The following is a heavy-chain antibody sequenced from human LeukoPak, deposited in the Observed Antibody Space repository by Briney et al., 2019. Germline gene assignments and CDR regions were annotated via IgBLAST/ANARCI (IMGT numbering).Heavy chain of an antibody. D-gene: IGHD6-19*01. CDR3: ARGGSSGWYYFDY. CDR2: IYYSGRT. Sequence: KPSETLSLTCTVSGGSIISYYWSWIRQPPGKGLEWIGYIYYSGRTNYNPSLKSRVTISVDTSKNQFSLKLSSVTAADTAVYYCARGGSSGWYYFDYWGQGTLVTVSS. V-gene: IGHV4-59*01. J-gene: IGHJ4*02. CDR1: GGSIISYY.